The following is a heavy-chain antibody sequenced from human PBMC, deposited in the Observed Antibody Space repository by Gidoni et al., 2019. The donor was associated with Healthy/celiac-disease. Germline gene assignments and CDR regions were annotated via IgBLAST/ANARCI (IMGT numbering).Heavy chain of an antibody. CDR2: IYSGGST. J-gene: IGHJ6*02. CDR3: ARLSSGYSYGYVHYYYGMDV. CDR1: GFTVSSNY. V-gene: IGHV3-53*01. Sequence: EVQLVESGGGLIQPGGSLRLSCAASGFTVSSNYMSWVRQAPGKGLEWVSVIYSGGSTYYADSVKGRFTISRDNSKNTLYLQMNSLRAEDTAVYYCARLSSGYSYGYVHYYYGMDVWGQGTTVTVSS. D-gene: IGHD5-18*01.